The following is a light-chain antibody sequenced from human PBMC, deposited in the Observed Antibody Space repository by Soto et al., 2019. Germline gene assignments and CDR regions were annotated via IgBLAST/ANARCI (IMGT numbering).Light chain of an antibody. J-gene: IGKJ1*01. CDR1: QSISSW. Sequence: DIQMTQSPSTLSASVGDRVTITCRASQSISSWLAWYQQKPGKAPEILIYKASRLESGVPSRFSGSVSGTEFNITISILKPYDFATYYCQQYKSYSRTFGQGPKVEMK. CDR2: KAS. V-gene: IGKV1-5*03. CDR3: QQYKSYSRT.